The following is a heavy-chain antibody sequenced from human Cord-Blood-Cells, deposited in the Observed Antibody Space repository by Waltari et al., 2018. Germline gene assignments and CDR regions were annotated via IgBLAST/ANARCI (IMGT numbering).Heavy chain of an antibody. D-gene: IGHD2-8*02. CDR2: INQIGST. CDR1: GGSFSGYY. V-gene: IGHV4-34*01. CDR3: ARGGYCTGGVCYNFDY. J-gene: IGHJ4*02. Sequence: QVQLQQWGAGLLKPSETLSLTCAVYGGSFSGYYWSWIRQPPGKGLEWIGEINQIGSTNYNPSLKIRVTISVDTSKNQFSLKLSSVTAADTAVYYCARGGYCTGGVCYNFDYWGQGTLVTVSS.